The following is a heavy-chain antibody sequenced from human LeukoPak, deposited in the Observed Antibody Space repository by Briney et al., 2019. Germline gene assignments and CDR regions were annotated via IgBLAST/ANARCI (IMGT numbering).Heavy chain of an antibody. CDR3: ARDRGYYYDSSGAFDI. CDR2: IYSGGST. Sequence: GGSLRLSCAASGFTVSSNYMSWVRQAPGKGLEWVSVIYSGGSTYYADSVKGRFTISRDNSKNTLYLQMNSLRAEDTAVYYCARDRGYYYDSSGAFDIWGQGQWSPSLQ. J-gene: IGHJ3*02. CDR1: GFTVSSNY. D-gene: IGHD3-22*01. V-gene: IGHV3-53*01.